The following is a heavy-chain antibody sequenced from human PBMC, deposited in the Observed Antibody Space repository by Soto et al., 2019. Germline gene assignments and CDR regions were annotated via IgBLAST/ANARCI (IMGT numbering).Heavy chain of an antibody. Sequence: LEQSGAEAKKPGTSVKVPCKASGYTFSTSTISWVRQAPGQGLEWLGWIKAYSGNTNYAPKLQGRVTMTTDTSTSTAYLELRSLTNDDTAMYYCAIANYGDDDYWGQGTLVTVSS. CDR2: IKAYSGNT. V-gene: IGHV1-18*04. J-gene: IGHJ4*02. CDR1: GYTFSTST. D-gene: IGHD4-17*01. CDR3: AIANYGDDDY.